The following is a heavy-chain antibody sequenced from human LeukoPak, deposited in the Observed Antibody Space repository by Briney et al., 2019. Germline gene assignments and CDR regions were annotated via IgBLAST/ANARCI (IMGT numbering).Heavy chain of an antibody. D-gene: IGHD6-13*01. V-gene: IGHV3-9*01. CDR2: ISWNSGSI. CDR3: ARDMGSSSWYFRFDP. CDR1: GFTFDDYA. J-gene: IGHJ5*02. Sequence: SLRLSCAASGFTFDDYAMHWVRQAPGKGLEWVSGISWNSGSIGYADSVKGRFTISRDNAKNSLYLQMNSLRAEDTAVYYCARDMGSSSWYFRFDPWGQGTLVTVSS.